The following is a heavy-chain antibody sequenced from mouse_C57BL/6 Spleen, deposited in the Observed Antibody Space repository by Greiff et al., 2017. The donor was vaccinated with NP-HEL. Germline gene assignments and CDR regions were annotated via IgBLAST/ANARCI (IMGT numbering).Heavy chain of an antibody. CDR2: INPNNGGT. Sequence: EVQLQQSGPELVKPGASVKMSCKASGYTFTDYNMHWVKQSHGKSLEWIGYINPNNGGTSYNQKFKGKATLTVNQSSSTAYMELRSLTSEDAEVYYCARGYYGSSYGNAMDYWGQGTSVTVSS. CDR3: ARGYYGSSYGNAMDY. V-gene: IGHV1-22*01. D-gene: IGHD1-1*01. J-gene: IGHJ4*01. CDR1: GYTFTDYN.